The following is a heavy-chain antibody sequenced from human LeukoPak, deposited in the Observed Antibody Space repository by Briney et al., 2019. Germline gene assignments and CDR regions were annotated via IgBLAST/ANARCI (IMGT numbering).Heavy chain of an antibody. CDR2: ISGSGGST. D-gene: IGHD3-3*01. V-gene: IGHV3-23*01. CDR3: AKVGYEFWSGYYIYFDY. J-gene: IGHJ4*02. Sequence: GGSLRLSCAASGFTFSSYAMSWVRHAPGKGLEWVSAISGSGGSTYYADSVKGRFTISRDNSKNTLYLQMNSLRAEATAVYYCAKVGYEFWSGYYIYFDYWGQGTLVTVSS. CDR1: GFTFSSYA.